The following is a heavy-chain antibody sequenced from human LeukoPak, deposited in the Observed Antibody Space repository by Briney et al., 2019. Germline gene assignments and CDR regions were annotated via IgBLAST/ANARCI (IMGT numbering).Heavy chain of an antibody. CDR1: GGSISSGGYS. J-gene: IGHJ5*02. Sequence: SQTLSLTCAVSGGSISSGGYSWSWIRQPPGKGLEWIGYIYHSGSTYYNPSLKSRVTISVDRSKSQFSLKLSSVTAADTAVYYCARTSADSDWFDPWGQGTLVTVSS. CDR3: ARTSADSDWFDP. CDR2: IYHSGST. D-gene: IGHD1-26*01. V-gene: IGHV4-30-2*01.